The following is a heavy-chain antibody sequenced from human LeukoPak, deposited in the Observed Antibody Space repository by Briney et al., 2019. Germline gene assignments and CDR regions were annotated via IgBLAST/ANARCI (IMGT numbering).Heavy chain of an antibody. D-gene: IGHD2-2*01. CDR1: GYTFTSYD. CDR2: MNPNSGNT. J-gene: IGHJ5*02. CDR3: ATPGGYCNSTSCQYNWFDP. V-gene: IGHV1-8*01. Sequence: ASVKVSCKASGYTFTSYDINWVRQATGQGLEWMGWMNPNSGNTGYAQKFQGRVTMTRNTSISTAYMELSSLRSEDTAVYYCATPGGYCNSTSCQYNWFDPWGQGTLVTVSS.